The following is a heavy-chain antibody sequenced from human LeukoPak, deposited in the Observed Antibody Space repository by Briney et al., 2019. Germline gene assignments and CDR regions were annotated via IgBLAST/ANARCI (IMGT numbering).Heavy chain of an antibody. CDR1: GFTFSTYD. Sequence: PGGSLRLSCAASGFTFSTYDMNWVRQAPGKGLEWVSAISGSGGSTYYADSVKGRFTISRDNSKNTLYLQMNSLRAEDTAVYYCAKDLSLFDIWGQGTMVTVSS. J-gene: IGHJ3*02. CDR3: AKDLSLFDI. D-gene: IGHD3-16*02. V-gene: IGHV3-23*01. CDR2: ISGSGGST.